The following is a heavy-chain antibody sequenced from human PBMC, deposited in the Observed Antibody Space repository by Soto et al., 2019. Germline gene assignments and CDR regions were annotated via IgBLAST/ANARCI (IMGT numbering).Heavy chain of an antibody. CDR2: LSGSGSST. CDR3: AKGGEFRSYYYAMHV. CDR1: GFTFSDYA. V-gene: IGHV3-23*01. D-gene: IGHD3-10*01. J-gene: IGHJ6*02. Sequence: PGGSLRLSCAVSGFTFSDYAMSWVRQAPGKGLEWVSSLSGSGSSTYYADSVSGRFTISRDNLKNTVYLQMNSLRVEDTAIYYCAKGGEFRSYYYAMHVWGQGTTVTVSS.